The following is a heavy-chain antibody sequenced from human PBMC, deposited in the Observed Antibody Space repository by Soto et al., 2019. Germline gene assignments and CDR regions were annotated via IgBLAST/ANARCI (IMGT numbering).Heavy chain of an antibody. D-gene: IGHD3-10*01. V-gene: IGHV1-3*01. CDR2: VDAANGNT. J-gene: IGHJ4*02. CDR3: AREGDQCGSGTYKTYLDN. Sequence: QVQLVPSGAEVKKPGAPVKVSCKASGYNFIAYAIHWVRQAPGQGLEWMGRVDAANGNTRYSQRFEGRVSITRDSSAITVYVEVSSLRLEDTAIYYCAREGDQCGSGTYKTYLDNWGQGTLVTVSS. CDR1: GYNFIAYA.